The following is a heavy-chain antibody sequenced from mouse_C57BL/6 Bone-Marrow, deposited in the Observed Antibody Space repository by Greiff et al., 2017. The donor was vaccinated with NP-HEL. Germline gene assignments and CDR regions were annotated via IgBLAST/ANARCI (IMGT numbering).Heavy chain of an antibody. V-gene: IGHV1-81*01. J-gene: IGHJ1*03. CDR1: GYTFTSYG. Sequence: QVQLKQSGAELARPGASVKLSCKASGYTFTSYGISWVKQRTGQGLEWIGEIYPRSGNPYYTEKFKGKATLTADKSSSTAYMELRSLTSEDSAVYFCARRITTPGWYFDVWGTGTTVTVSS. CDR3: ARRITTPGWYFDV. D-gene: IGHD1-1*01. CDR2: IYPRSGNP.